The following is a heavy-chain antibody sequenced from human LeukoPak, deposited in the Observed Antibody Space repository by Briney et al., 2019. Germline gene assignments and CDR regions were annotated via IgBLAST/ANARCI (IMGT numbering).Heavy chain of an antibody. CDR3: ARGSYCGGDCYLYFDY. D-gene: IGHD2-21*02. CDR1: GYTFTSYY. J-gene: IGHJ4*02. CDR2: INPSGGST. Sequence: ASVKVSCKASGYTFTSYYMHWVRQAPGQGLEWMGIINPSGGSTSYAQKFQGRVTMTRDMSTSTVYMELGSLRSEDTAVYYCARGSYCGGDCYLYFDYWGQGTLVTVSS. V-gene: IGHV1-46*01.